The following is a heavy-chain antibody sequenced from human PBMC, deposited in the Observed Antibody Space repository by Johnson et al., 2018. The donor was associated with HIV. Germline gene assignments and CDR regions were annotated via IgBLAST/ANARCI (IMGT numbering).Heavy chain of an antibody. Sequence: VQLEESGGGVVQPGTSMRLSCVVSGLNFSDYSMHWVRQTPGKGLEWVAVISFDGTTKYYADSVKGRFTISRDNAKNTVDLQMNSLRVEDTAVYYCAKVDCGGDTCAGFDPFNLWGQGTLVTVSS. CDR3: AKVDCGGDTCAGFDPFNL. D-gene: IGHD2-21*01. CDR2: ISFDGTTK. CDR1: GLNFSDYS. V-gene: IGHV3-30*04. J-gene: IGHJ3*01.